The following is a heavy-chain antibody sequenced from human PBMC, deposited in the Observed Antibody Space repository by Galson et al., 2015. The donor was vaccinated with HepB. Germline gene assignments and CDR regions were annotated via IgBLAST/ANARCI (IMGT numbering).Heavy chain of an antibody. J-gene: IGHJ5*02. Sequence: SLRLSCAASGFTFSSYAMSWVRQAPGKGLEWVSAISGSGGSTYYADSVKGRFTISRDNSKNTLYLQMNSLRAEDTAVYYCARTRGYYGSGSRFDPWGQGTLVTVSS. V-gene: IGHV3-23*01. CDR2: ISGSGGST. D-gene: IGHD3-10*01. CDR3: ARTRGYYGSGSRFDP. CDR1: GFTFSSYA.